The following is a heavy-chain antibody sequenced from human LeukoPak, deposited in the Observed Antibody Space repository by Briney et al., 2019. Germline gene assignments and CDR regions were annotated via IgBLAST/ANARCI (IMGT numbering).Heavy chain of an antibody. J-gene: IGHJ3*02. CDR2: INAGNGNT. CDR1: GYTFTSYA. CDR3: AALSRDDAFDI. Sequence: ASVTVSCKASGYTFTSYAMHWVRQAPGQRLEWMGWINAGNGNTKYSQEFQGRVTITRDTSASTAYMELSSLRSEDMAVYYCAALSRDDAFDIWGQGTMVTVSS. V-gene: IGHV1-3*03.